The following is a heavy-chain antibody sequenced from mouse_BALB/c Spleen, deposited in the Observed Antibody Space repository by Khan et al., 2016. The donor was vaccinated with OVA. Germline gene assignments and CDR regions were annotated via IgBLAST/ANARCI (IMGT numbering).Heavy chain of an antibody. V-gene: IGHV2-2*02. CDR2: IWSGGTT. D-gene: IGHD2-4*01. Sequence: QVRLQQSGPGLVQPSQSLSITCTVSGFSLTSYGVHWVRQSPGKGLEWLGVIWSGGTTDYNAPFISRLSISKDNSKSQVFFKMNSLQANDTANYYCARNDDYDGGLAYWGQGTLVTVSA. J-gene: IGHJ3*01. CDR3: ARNDDYDGGLAY. CDR1: GFSLTSYG.